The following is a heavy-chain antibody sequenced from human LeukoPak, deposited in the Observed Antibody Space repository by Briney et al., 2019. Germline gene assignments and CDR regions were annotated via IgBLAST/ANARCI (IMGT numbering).Heavy chain of an antibody. CDR1: GGSISSSSYY. Sequence: SETLSLTCTVSGGSISSSSYYWGWIRQPPGKGLEWIGSIYYSGSTYYNPPLKSRATISVDTSKNQFSLKLSSVTAADTAVYYCARRLPGYYDSSGYWTYWGQGTLVTVSS. V-gene: IGHV4-39*01. D-gene: IGHD3-22*01. J-gene: IGHJ4*02. CDR3: ARRLPGYYDSSGYWTY. CDR2: IYYSGST.